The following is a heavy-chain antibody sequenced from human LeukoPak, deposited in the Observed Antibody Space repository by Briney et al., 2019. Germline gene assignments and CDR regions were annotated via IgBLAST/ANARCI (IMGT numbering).Heavy chain of an antibody. J-gene: IGHJ4*02. CDR3: ARHGVSGDYGSRSPIDY. CDR2: IYHSGST. V-gene: IGHV4-4*02. D-gene: IGHD3-10*01. Sequence: SETLSLTCAVSGGSISSSNWWSWVRQPPGKGLEWIGEIYHSGSTNYNPSLKSRVTISVDKSKNQFSLKLSSVTAADTAVYYCARHGVSGDYGSRSPIDYWGQGTLVTVSS. CDR1: GGSISSSNW.